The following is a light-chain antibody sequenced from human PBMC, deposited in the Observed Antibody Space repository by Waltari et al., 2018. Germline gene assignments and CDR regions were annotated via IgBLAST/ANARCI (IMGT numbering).Light chain of an antibody. CDR3: QQTYGTPPYT. V-gene: IGKV1-39*01. J-gene: IGKJ2*01. CDR1: QSISSF. CDR2: AAS. Sequence: DIQMTQSPSSLSASVGDRVTITCRASQSISSFLNWYQQKPGKAPKLLIYAASSLQSGVPSRFTGSGSGTDFTLTISSVLPEDFATYYCQQTYGTPPYTFGQGTKLEIK.